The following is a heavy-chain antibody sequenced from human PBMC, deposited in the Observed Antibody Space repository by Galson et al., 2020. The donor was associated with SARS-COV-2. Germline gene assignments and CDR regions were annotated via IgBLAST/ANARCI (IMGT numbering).Heavy chain of an antibody. CDR2: ISYDGTNK. V-gene: IGHV3-30*18. CDR1: GFTFSSYG. CDR3: AKYDFYDYVWGSSDY. Sequence: GESLKISCAASGFTFSSYGMHWVRQAPGKGLEWVAVISYDGTNKYYADSVKGRFTISRDNSKNTLYLQMNSLRAEDTAVYYCAKYDFYDYVWGSSDYWGQGTLVTVSS. J-gene: IGHJ4*02. D-gene: IGHD3-16*01.